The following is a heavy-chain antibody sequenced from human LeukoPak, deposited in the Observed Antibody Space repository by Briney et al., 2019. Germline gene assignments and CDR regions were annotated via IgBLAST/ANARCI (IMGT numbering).Heavy chain of an antibody. J-gene: IGHJ5*02. V-gene: IGHV3-23*01. CDR2: ISGSGGST. Sequence: PGGSLRLSCAASGITFSSHSMSWVRQAPGKGLEWVSAISGSGGSTYYADSVKGRFTISRDNSKNTMFLQMNSLRADDTAVYYCAKSGSYSSTWYDHWGQGTLVTVSS. CDR3: AKSGSYSSTWYDH. CDR1: GITFSSHS. D-gene: IGHD6-13*01.